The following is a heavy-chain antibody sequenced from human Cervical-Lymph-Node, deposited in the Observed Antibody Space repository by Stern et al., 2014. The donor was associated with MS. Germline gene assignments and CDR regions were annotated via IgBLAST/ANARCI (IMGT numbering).Heavy chain of an antibody. J-gene: IGHJ3*02. D-gene: IGHD3-22*01. CDR1: GFTFSSYG. CDR2: IYDDGRNK. CDR3: AKSTYYYDSSGYLILGAFDI. Sequence: VQLVESGGGVVQPGRSLRLSCAASGFTFSSYGMDWVRQAPGKGLEWVAVIYDDGRNKYYADSVKGRFTISRDNSKNTLYLQMNSLRAEDTAVYYCAKSTYYYDSSGYLILGAFDIWGQGTMVTVSS. V-gene: IGHV3-30*18.